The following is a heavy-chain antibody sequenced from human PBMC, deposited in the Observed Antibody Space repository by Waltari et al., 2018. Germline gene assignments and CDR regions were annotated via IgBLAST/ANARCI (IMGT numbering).Heavy chain of an antibody. CDR2: IIPIFGTA. Sequence: QVQLVQSGAEVKKPGSSVKVSCKASGGTFSSYAISWVRQATGTGLEWMGGIIPIFGTANYAQKFQGRVTITADESTSTAYMELSSLRSEDTAVYYCARTPPLGYCSSTSCYIFDYWGQGTLVTVSS. V-gene: IGHV1-69*01. CDR3: ARTPPLGYCSSTSCYIFDY. CDR1: GGTFSSYA. J-gene: IGHJ4*02. D-gene: IGHD2-2*02.